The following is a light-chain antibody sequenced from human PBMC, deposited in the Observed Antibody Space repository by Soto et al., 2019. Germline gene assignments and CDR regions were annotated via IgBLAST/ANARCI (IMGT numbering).Light chain of an antibody. CDR3: SSYTSSSTHVV. CDR2: DVS. CDR1: RSDVGGYNY. V-gene: IGLV2-14*01. J-gene: IGLJ2*01. Sequence: QSALTQPASVSGSPGQSITISCTGTRSDVGGYNYVSWYQQHPGKAPKVMIYDVSNRPSGVSNRFSGSKSGNTASLTISGLQAEDEADYYCSSYTSSSTHVVFGGGTKVTVL.